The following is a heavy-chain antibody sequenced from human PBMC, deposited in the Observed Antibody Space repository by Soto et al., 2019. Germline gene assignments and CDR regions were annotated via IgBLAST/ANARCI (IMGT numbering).Heavy chain of an antibody. CDR3: AKEIAAGYSSQLGGDY. CDR2: ISGRGGST. D-gene: IGHD6-19*01. Sequence: GGSLRLSCAASGFTFSSYAMSWVRQAPGKGLEWVSAISGRGGSTYYADSVKGRFTISRDNSKNTLYLQMNSLRAEDTAVYYCAKEIAAGYSSQLGGDYWGQGTLVTVSS. V-gene: IGHV3-23*01. J-gene: IGHJ4*02. CDR1: GFTFSSYA.